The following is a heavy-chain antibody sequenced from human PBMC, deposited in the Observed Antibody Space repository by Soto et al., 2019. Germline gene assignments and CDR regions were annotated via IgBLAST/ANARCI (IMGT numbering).Heavy chain of an antibody. CDR3: ARHLAAGDS. V-gene: IGHV1-46*03. CDR1: GYTFTSYY. Sequence: QVQLVQSGAEVKKPGASVRVSCKASGYTFTSYYIHWVRQAPRQGLEWMAIVNPTGGSTNYAQKFQGRITVTFDTSTSTVFMELNSLRYEDTAVYYCARHLAAGDSWGQGTLVTVSS. J-gene: IGHJ4*02. CDR2: VNPTGGST. D-gene: IGHD6-25*01.